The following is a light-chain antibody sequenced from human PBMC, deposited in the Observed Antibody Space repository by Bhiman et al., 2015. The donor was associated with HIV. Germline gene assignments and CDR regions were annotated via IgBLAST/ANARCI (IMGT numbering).Light chain of an antibody. CDR3: TSYTISSLYV. V-gene: IGLV2-14*03. CDR2: DVS. CDR1: SSDVGAYNF. Sequence: QSALTQAASVSGSPGQSITISCTGTSSDVGAYNFVSWYQHHPGSAPKLIIYDVSKRSSGVSNRFSGSKSGNTASLTISGLQAEDEADYYCTSYTISSLYVFGTGTKVTVL. J-gene: IGLJ1*01.